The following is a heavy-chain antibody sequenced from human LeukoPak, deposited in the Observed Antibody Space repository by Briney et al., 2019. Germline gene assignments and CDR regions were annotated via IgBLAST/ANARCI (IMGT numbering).Heavy chain of an antibody. D-gene: IGHD5-24*01. CDR1: GFPFSSYW. J-gene: IGHJ4*02. CDR2: IKQDGSKK. Sequence: GRSLRLSCVASGFPFSSYWMTWVRQAPGKGLEWVANIKQDGSKKSYVDSVKGRFAISRDNAKNSLYLQMNSLRAEDTAIYYCTRVGYIDEGIDYWGQGTLVTVSS. V-gene: IGHV3-7*04. CDR3: TRVGYIDEGIDY.